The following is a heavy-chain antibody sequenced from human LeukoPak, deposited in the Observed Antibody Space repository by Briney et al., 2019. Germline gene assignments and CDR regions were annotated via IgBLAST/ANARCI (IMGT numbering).Heavy chain of an antibody. CDR2: IYYSGST. Sequence: SETLSLTCTVSGGSISSYYWSWIRQPPGKRLEWTGYIYYSGSTNYNPSLKSRVTISVDTSKNQFSLKLSSVTAADTAVYYCARGIGTIFYYYMDVWGKGTTVTVSS. D-gene: IGHD4/OR15-4a*01. CDR3: ARGIGTIFYYYMDV. J-gene: IGHJ6*03. CDR1: GGSISSYY. V-gene: IGHV4-59*01.